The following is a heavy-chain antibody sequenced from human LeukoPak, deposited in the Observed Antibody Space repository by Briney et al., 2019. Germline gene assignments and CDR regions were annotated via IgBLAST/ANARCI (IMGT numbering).Heavy chain of an antibody. CDR1: GFTFDDYA. D-gene: IGHD3-10*02. CDR2: ISWDGGST. J-gene: IGHJ6*04. Sequence: GGSLRLSCAASGFTFDDYAMHWVRQAPGKGLEWVSLISWDGGSTYYADSVKGRFTISRDNAKNSLYLQMDSLRAEDTAVYYCAELGITMIGGVWGKGTTVTISS. V-gene: IGHV3-43D*03. CDR3: AELGITMIGGV.